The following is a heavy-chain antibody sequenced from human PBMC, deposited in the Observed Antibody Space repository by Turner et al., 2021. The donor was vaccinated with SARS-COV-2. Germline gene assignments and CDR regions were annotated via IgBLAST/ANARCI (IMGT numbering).Heavy chain of an antibody. CDR1: VYTLIELS. V-gene: IGHV1-24*01. CDR3: ETAPANYYDSSGSKGFYYYYYGMDV. J-gene: IGHJ6*02. D-gene: IGHD3-22*01. Sequence: QVQLVQSGAEVKKPGASVKVTCKVSVYTLIELSMPWVRQAPGKGLEGMGGLDPEDGETIYAKKFKGRVTMTEDTSTDTAYMELSSLRSEDTAVYYCETAPANYYDSSGSKGFYYYYYGMDVWGQGTTVTVSS. CDR2: LDPEDGET.